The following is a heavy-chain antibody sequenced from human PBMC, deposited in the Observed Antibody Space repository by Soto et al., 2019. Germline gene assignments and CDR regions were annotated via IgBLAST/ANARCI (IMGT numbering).Heavy chain of an antibody. CDR1: GYTFTSYG. V-gene: IGHV1-2*04. CDR2: INPNSGDT. CDR3: ATSRISIAVAGETEYYFDY. J-gene: IGHJ4*02. Sequence: ASVKVSCKASGYTFTSYGISWVRQAPGQGLEWMGWINPNSGDTNYTQKFQGWVTMTRDTSISTAYMELSRLRSDDTAVYYCATSRISIAVAGETEYYFDYWGQGTLVTVSS. D-gene: IGHD6-19*01.